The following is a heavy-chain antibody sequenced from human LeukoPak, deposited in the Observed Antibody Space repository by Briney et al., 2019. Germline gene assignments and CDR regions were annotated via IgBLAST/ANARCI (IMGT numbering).Heavy chain of an antibody. V-gene: IGHV4-39*01. D-gene: IGHD1-26*01. CDR3: ARHFKGWATSAFDI. CDR2: IYYSGST. CDR1: GGSISSSSYY. Sequence: TSSETLSLTCTVSGGSISSSSYYWGWIRQPPGKGLEWIGSIYYSGSTYYNPSLKSRVTISVDTSKNQFSLKLSSVTAADTAVYYCARHFKGWATSAFDIWGQGTMVTVSS. J-gene: IGHJ3*02.